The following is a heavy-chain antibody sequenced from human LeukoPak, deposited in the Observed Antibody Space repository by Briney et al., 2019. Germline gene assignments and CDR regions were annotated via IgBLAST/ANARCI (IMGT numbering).Heavy chain of an antibody. D-gene: IGHD3-10*01. V-gene: IGHV4-59*08. J-gene: IGHJ5*02. Sequence: SETLSLTCTVSGGSISSYYWSWIRQPPGKGLEWIGFFYYSGSTDYNPSLKSRVTISIDTSKNQFSLRLTSVTAADTAVYYCAGGERGNWFDPWGQGTLVTVSS. CDR3: AGGERGNWFDP. CDR2: FYYSGST. CDR1: GGSISSYY.